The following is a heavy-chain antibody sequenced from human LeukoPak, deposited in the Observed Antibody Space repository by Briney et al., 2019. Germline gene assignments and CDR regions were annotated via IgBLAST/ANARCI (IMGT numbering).Heavy chain of an antibody. J-gene: IGHJ4*02. D-gene: IGHD2-15*01. V-gene: IGHV3-30*03. CDR3: ARSLNIVVVVAAY. CDR1: GFTFSSYG. Sequence: GGSLRLSCAASGFTFSSYGMHWVRQAPGKGLEWVAVISYDGSDKNYADSVKGRFTISRDNSKNTLYLQMNSLRAEDTAVYYCARSLNIVVVVAAYWGQGTLVTVSS. CDR2: ISYDGSDK.